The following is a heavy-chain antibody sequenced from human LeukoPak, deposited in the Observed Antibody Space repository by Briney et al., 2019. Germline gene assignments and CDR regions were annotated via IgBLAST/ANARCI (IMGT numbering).Heavy chain of an antibody. D-gene: IGHD3-10*01. CDR3: ARDPDGDYYGSGSWFDP. CDR2: INPSGGST. V-gene: IGHV1-46*01. Sequence: GASVKVSCKASGYTFTSYYMHWVRQDPGQGLEWMGIINPSGGSTSYAQKFQGRVTMTRDTSTSTVYMELSSLRSEDTAVYYCARDPDGDYYGSGSWFDPWGQGTLVTVSS. CDR1: GYTFTSYY. J-gene: IGHJ5*02.